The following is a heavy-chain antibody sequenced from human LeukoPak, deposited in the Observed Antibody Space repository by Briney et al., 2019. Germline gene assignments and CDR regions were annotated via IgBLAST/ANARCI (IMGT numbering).Heavy chain of an antibody. V-gene: IGHV3-48*03. Sequence: GGSLRLSCAASGFTFSNYVMNWVRQAPGRGLEWVSYISSSSSTIYYADSVKGRFTISRDNSKNTLYLQMNSLRVDDTAIYYCANRGTKWLPPPTDAFDVWGQGTMVTVSS. J-gene: IGHJ3*01. CDR2: ISSSSSTI. CDR1: GFTFSNYV. CDR3: ANRGTKWLPPPTDAFDV. D-gene: IGHD2-8*01.